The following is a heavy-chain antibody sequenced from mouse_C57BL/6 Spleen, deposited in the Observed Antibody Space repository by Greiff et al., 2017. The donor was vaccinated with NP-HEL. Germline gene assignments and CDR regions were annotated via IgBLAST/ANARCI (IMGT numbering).Heavy chain of an antibody. D-gene: IGHD1-1*01. CDR3: ARERGELLLGDY. CDR2: IYPGDGDT. V-gene: IGHV1-82*01. J-gene: IGHJ4*01. Sequence: QVQLQQSGPELVKPGASVKISCKASGYAFSSSWMNWVKQRPGKGLEWIGRIYPGDGDTNYNGKFKGKATLTADKSSSTAYMQLSSLTSEDSAVYFCARERGELLLGDYWGQGTSVTVSS. CDR1: GYAFSSSW.